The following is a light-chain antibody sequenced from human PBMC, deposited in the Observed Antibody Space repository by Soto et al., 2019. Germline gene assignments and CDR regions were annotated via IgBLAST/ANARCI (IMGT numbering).Light chain of an antibody. CDR1: SGDVGGYDY. Sequence: QSVLTQPASVSGSPGQSIAISCTGTSGDVGGYDYVSWYQQHPDKAPKLMIYEVTKRPSWVSNRFSGSKSGNTASLTNSGLQPEDEADYYCSSHTSGSTRGFGSGTKVTVL. V-gene: IGLV2-14*01. CDR3: SSHTSGSTRG. CDR2: EVT. J-gene: IGLJ1*01.